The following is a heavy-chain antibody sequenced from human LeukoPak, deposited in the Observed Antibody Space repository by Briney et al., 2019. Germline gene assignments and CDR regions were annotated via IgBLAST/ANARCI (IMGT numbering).Heavy chain of an antibody. CDR2: IYYSGST. V-gene: IGHV4-39*01. CDR3: ARLITTRIQLWLRGYYFDY. CDR1: GGSFSGYY. D-gene: IGHD5-18*01. J-gene: IGHJ4*02. Sequence: SETLSLPCAVYGGSFSGYYWGWIRQPPGKGLEWIGSIYYSGSTYYNPSLKRRVTISVDTSKNQFSLKLSSVPAADTAVYYCARLITTRIQLWLRGYYFDYWGQGTLVTVSS.